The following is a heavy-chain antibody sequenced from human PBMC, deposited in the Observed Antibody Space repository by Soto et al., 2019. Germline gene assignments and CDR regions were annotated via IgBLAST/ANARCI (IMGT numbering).Heavy chain of an antibody. Sequence: QVQLVQSGAEVKKPGSSVKVSCKASGGPFSRYIISWVRQAPGQGLEWMGRIIPMLGIPTYAQKFQDRVTITADKSTSKTYMELRSLRSEDTAVYYCASLYDTSGIGALDVWGQGTVVTVSS. CDR2: IIPMLGIP. CDR1: GGPFSRYI. V-gene: IGHV1-69*02. J-gene: IGHJ3*01. D-gene: IGHD3-22*01. CDR3: ASLYDTSGIGALDV.